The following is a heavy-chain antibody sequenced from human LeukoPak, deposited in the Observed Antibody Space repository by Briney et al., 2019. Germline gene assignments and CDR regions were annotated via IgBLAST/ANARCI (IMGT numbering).Heavy chain of an antibody. CDR2: ISSSGSTI. J-gene: IGHJ5*02. CDR3: ARDRRGDYDSRGPSTRGNWFDP. D-gene: IGHD3-22*01. CDR1: GVTFSSYE. Sequence: PGGSLRLSCAASGVTFSSYEMNWVRQAPGKGQEWVSYISSSGSTIYYADSVKGRFTISRDNAKNSLYLQMNSLRAEDTAVYYCARDRRGDYDSRGPSTRGNWFDPWGQGTLVTVSS. V-gene: IGHV3-48*03.